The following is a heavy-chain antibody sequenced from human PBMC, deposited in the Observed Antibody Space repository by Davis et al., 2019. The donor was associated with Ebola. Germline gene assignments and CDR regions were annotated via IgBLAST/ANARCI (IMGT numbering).Heavy chain of an antibody. J-gene: IGHJ4*02. D-gene: IGHD3-3*01. CDR1: GFTFSDYF. Sequence: PGGSLRLSCAASGFTFSDYFMSWIRQVPGKGLEWVSHISSDSGTIYSADSVKGRFTISRDTGKSSLYLQMRSLRAEDTAVYYCARGLKFLEWTPRGDFDYWGQGTLVTVSS. CDR2: ISSDSGTI. CDR3: ARGLKFLEWTPRGDFDY. V-gene: IGHV3-11*01.